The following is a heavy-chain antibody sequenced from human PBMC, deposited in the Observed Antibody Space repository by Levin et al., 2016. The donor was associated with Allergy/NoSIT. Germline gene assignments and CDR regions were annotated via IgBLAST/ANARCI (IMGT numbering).Heavy chain of an antibody. Sequence: GGSLRLSCAASGFTFTDHYMDWVRQAPGKGLEWVARSRNRANSYTTEYAASVKGRFIISRDDSKNSLYLQMNSLKTEDTAVYFCTSSYGDYRDFDYWGQGTLVTVSS. CDR2: SRNRANSYTT. CDR1: GFTFTDHY. V-gene: IGHV3-72*01. J-gene: IGHJ4*02. D-gene: IGHD4-17*01. CDR3: TSSYGDYRDFDY.